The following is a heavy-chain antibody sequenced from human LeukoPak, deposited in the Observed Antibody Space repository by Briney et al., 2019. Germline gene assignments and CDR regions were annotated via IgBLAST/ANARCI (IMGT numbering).Heavy chain of an antibody. Sequence: GGSLRLSCVGAGFTFNHYCMHWVRQAAGKGLEWVAVICSDGTNSYYADSVKGRFTISRVDYENTVYLQMNSLRPEDTAVYYCARDAQRGFDYSNSLRYWGQGTPVIVST. CDR2: ICSDGTNS. CDR3: ARDAQRGFDYSNSLRY. CDR1: GFTFNHYC. J-gene: IGHJ4*02. D-gene: IGHD4-11*01. V-gene: IGHV3-33*01.